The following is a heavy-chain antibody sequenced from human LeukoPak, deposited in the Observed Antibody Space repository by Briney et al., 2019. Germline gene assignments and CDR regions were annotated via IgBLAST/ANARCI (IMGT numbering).Heavy chain of an antibody. CDR2: ISSDGSNT. CDR3: ARDSGAPGSPLDY. J-gene: IGHJ4*02. Sequence: SGGSLRLSCAASGVTFSYYAIHWVRQAPGKGLEWVALISSDGSNTDYAASMKGRFTISRDNSKNTLYLQMHSLRPQDTAVYYCARDSGAPGSPLDYWGQGTLVTVSS. CDR1: GVTFSYYA. V-gene: IGHV3-30*04.